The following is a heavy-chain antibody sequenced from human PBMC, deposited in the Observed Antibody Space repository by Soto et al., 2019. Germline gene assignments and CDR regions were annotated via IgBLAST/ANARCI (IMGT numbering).Heavy chain of an antibody. CDR3: ARGLDYGDYFFGY. D-gene: IGHD4-17*01. CDR2: IYYSGST. J-gene: IGHJ4*02. Sequence: PSETLSLTCTVSGGSISSSSYYWGWIRQPPGKGLEWIGSIYYSGSTYYNPSPKSRVTISVDTSKNQFSLKLSSVTAADTAVYYCARGLDYGDYFFGYWGQGTLVTVSS. CDR1: GGSISSSSYY. V-gene: IGHV4-39*01.